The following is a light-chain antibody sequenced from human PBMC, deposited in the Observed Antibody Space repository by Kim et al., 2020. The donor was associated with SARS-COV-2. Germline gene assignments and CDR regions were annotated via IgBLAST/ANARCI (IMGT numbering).Light chain of an antibody. CDR2: DAS. CDR1: QSVDRY. J-gene: IGKJ5*01. CDR3: QQRNNWPPVT. Sequence: EIVLTQSPATLSLSPGERATLSCRASQSVDRYLAWYQQKPGQAPRLLIYDASNRATGIPARFTGSGSGTDFTLTISSLEPEDFAVYYCQQRNNWPPVTFGQGTRLEI. V-gene: IGKV3-11*01.